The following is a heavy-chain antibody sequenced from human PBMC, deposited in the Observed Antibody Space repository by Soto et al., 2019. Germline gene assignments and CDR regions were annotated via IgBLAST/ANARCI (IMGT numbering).Heavy chain of an antibody. CDR2: ISGSGGST. Sequence: GESLKISCAASGFTFSSYAMSWVRQAPGKGLEWVSAISGSGGSTYYADSVKGRFTISRDNSKNTLYLQMNSLRAEDTAVYYCAKARGIQLFDYWGQGTLVTVSS. J-gene: IGHJ4*02. CDR3: AKARGIQLFDY. V-gene: IGHV3-23*01. CDR1: GFTFSSYA. D-gene: IGHD5-18*01.